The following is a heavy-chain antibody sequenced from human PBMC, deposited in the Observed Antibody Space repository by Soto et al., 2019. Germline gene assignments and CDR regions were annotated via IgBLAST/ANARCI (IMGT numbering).Heavy chain of an antibody. Sequence: GGSLRLSCAASGFTFSSYAMSWVRQAPGKGLEWVSAISGSGGSTYYADSVKGRFTISRDNSKNTLYLQMNSLRAEDTAVYYCAKFDYDYVWGSYSSPGLDVWGQGTTVTVSS. V-gene: IGHV3-23*01. D-gene: IGHD3-16*02. CDR1: GFTFSSYA. J-gene: IGHJ6*02. CDR2: ISGSGGST. CDR3: AKFDYDYVWGSYSSPGLDV.